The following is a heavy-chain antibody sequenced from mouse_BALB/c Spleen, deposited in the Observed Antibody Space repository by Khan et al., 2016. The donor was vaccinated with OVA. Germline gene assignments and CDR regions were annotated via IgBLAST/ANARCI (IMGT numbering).Heavy chain of an antibody. CDR2: INPSNAYS. J-gene: IGHJ4*01. V-gene: IGHV1-4*01. CDR1: GYTFTSYS. CDR3: ARDFNYDGSRGALDY. D-gene: IGHD1-1*01. Sequence: QVQLQQSGAELARPGASVKISCTASGYTFTSYSMHWIKQRPGQGLEWIGYINPSNAYSNYTHKFKDKATLTADNSSSTAYMQMSSLTSEDSAVYCRARDFNYDGSRGALDYWGPGNSGPVSS.